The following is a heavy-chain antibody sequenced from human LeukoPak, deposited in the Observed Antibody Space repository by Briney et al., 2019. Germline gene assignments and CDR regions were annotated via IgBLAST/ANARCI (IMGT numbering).Heavy chain of an antibody. CDR2: INPNSGGT. CDR1: GYIFTGYY. D-gene: IGHD6-19*01. J-gene: IGHJ4*02. CDR3: ARDWTGYSSGWDTLEDY. Sequence: ASVKVSCKASGYIFTGYYMHWVRQAPGQGLEWMGWINPNSGGTNYAQKFQGRVTMTRDTSISTAYMELSRLRSDDTAVYYCARDWTGYSSGWDTLEDYWGQGTLVTVSS. V-gene: IGHV1-2*02.